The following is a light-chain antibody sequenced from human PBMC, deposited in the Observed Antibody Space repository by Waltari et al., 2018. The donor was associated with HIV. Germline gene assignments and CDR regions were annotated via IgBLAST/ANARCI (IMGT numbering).Light chain of an antibody. Sequence: DIQMTQSPSALSASVGDRVTITCRSSQNIANYVNLYRQKVGEAPKPLVFAATTLQSGVPSRFSASGSGTEFTLTIASLEPEDFAMYFCQQTYSTPPYTFGQGTK. CDR2: AAT. J-gene: IGKJ2*01. V-gene: IGKV1-39*01. CDR3: QQTYSTPPYT. CDR1: QNIANY.